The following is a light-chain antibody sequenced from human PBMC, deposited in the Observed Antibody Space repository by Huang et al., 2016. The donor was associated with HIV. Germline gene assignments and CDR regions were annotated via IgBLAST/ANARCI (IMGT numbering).Light chain of an antibody. CDR3: QQSDRFPLT. CDR2: AAY. V-gene: IGKV1-12*01. J-gene: IGKJ4*01. Sequence: DIQMTQSPSSVSASVGDKVTITCRASQDISTWLAWYQQKPGKAPKLLLFAAYRLHDAVPPRFSGTGSGTSFTLTITNLQPDDFATYYCQQSDRFPLTFGGGTRVDIK. CDR1: QDISTW.